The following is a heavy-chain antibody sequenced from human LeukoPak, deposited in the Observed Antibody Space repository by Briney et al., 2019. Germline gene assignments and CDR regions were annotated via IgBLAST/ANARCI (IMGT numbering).Heavy chain of an antibody. J-gene: IGHJ2*01. Sequence: PGRSLRLSCAASGFTFDDYAMHWLRQAPGKGLEWVSGISWNSGGIGYADSVKGRFTISRDNAKNSLYLQMNSLRAEDMALYYCAKGRGLVLDWYFDLWGRGTLVTVSS. CDR2: ISWNSGGI. V-gene: IGHV3-9*03. CDR3: AKGRGLVLDWYFDL. D-gene: IGHD6-19*01. CDR1: GFTFDDYA.